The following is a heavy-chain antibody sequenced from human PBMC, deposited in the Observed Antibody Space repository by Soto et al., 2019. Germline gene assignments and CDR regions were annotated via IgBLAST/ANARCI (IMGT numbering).Heavy chain of an antibody. CDR3: ARDDPFDL. CDR2: ISGSGHTI. Sequence: GGSLRLSCKATGFTFDGFPMTWVRQTPGKGLQWVAAISGSGHTITYADSVTGRFTISRDDSKDTLYLQMNSLRPEDSAIYFCARDDPFDLWGQGTQVTVSS. V-gene: IGHV3-23*01. J-gene: IGHJ4*02. CDR1: GFTFDGFP.